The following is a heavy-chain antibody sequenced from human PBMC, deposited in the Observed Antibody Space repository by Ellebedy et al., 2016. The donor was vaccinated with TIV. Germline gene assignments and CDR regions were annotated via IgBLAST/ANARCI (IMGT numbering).Heavy chain of an antibody. CDR2: INGDGSKK. Sequence: GESLKISCAASRFTFSGYWMSWVRQAPGKGLEWAANINGDGSKKYYVDSVKGRFTISRDNGKNSVYLQMNSLRTEDTALYYCARDGAYGDYSPGYYGMDVWGQGTTVTVSS. CDR1: RFTFSGYW. CDR3: ARDGAYGDYSPGYYGMDV. J-gene: IGHJ6*02. D-gene: IGHD4-17*01. V-gene: IGHV3-7*03.